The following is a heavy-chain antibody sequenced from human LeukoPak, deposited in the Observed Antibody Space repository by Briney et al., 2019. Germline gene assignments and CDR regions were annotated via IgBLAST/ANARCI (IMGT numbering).Heavy chain of an antibody. J-gene: IGHJ3*02. Sequence: PSETLSLTCTVPGGSISSYYWSWIRQPPGKGLEYIGYISYSGTTSYTPSLKSRVTISVDTSKNQFSLKLTSVTAADTAVYYCARDKGLPQAFDIWGQGTMVTVSS. CDR3: ARDKGLPQAFDI. CDR1: GGSISSYY. V-gene: IGHV4-59*01. CDR2: ISYSGTT. D-gene: IGHD5/OR15-5a*01.